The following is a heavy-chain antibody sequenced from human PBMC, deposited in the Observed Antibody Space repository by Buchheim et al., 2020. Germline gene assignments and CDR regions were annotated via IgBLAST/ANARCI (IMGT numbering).Heavy chain of an antibody. CDR1: GDSINNYY. Sequence: QVQLRESGPGLVKPSETLSLTCTVSGDSINNYYWSWIRQSPGKGLEWIGYVYYTGSPIYNPSLKSRVNILVDRSRNQLYLRLASVTAADTAVYYCGRLLAAGTFVVEHWGQGTL. CDR3: GRLLAAGTFVVEH. D-gene: IGHD2-21*01. CDR2: VYYTGSP. J-gene: IGHJ4*02. V-gene: IGHV4-59*01.